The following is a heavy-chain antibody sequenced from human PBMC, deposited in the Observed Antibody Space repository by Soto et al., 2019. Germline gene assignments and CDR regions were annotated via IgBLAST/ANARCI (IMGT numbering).Heavy chain of an antibody. V-gene: IGHV3-23*01. CDR3: ATRRDDFWSGYPFDY. CDR1: GFTFSSYA. CDR2: ISGSGGST. Sequence: GSLRLSCAASGFTFSSYAMSWVRQAPGKGLEWVSAISGSGGSTYYADSVKGRFTISRDNSKNTLYLQMNSLRAEDTAVYYCATRRDDFWSGYPFDYWGQGTLVTVSS. J-gene: IGHJ4*02. D-gene: IGHD3-3*01.